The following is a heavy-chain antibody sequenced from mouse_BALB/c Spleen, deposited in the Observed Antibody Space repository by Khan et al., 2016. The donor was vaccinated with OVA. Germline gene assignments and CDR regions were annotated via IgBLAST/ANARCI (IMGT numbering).Heavy chain of an antibody. CDR3: VRDGAKYGNDGWIAY. D-gene: IGHD2-10*02. V-gene: IGHV1-4*01. Sequence: QVQLVESGAELTRPGASVKMSCKASGYTFTSYTIPWIKLRPGQGLEWIGYINPSNGYTNYTHKFKDKFTLTSEKSSTTAYLQLSSLTYDDSAAYNCVRDGAKYGNDGWIAYWGLGTLVTVSA. J-gene: IGHJ3*01. CDR1: GYTFTSYT. CDR2: INPSNGYT.